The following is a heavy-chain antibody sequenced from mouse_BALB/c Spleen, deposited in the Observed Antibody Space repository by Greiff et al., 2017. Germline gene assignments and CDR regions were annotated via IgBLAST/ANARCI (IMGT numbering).Heavy chain of an antibody. CDR1: GYTFTDYA. V-gene: IGHV1S137*01. Sequence: VKLVESGAELVRPGVSVKISCKGSGYTFTDYAMHWVKQSHAKSLEWIGVISTYYGDASYNQKFKGKATMTVDKSSSTAYMELARLTSEDSAIYYCARYYGSSYDAMDYWGQGTSVTVSS. CDR2: ISTYYGDA. D-gene: IGHD1-1*01. J-gene: IGHJ4*01. CDR3: ARYYGSSYDAMDY.